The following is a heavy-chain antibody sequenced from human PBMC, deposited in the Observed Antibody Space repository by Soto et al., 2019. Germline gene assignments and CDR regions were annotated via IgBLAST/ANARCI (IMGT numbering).Heavy chain of an antibody. CDR1: GFTFSSYA. J-gene: IGHJ4*02. D-gene: IGHD3-16*01. CDR2: ISGSGGST. CDR3: AKDGGLRGNFDY. V-gene: IGHV3-23*01. Sequence: GGSLRLSCAASGFTFSSYAMSWVRQAPGKGLEWVSAISGSGGSTYYADSVKGRFTISRDKTKNTLYLQMNSLRAEDTAVYYCAKDGGLRGNFDYWGQGTLVTVSS.